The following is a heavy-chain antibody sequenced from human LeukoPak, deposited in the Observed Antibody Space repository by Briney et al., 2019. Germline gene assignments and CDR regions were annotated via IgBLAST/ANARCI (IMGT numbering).Heavy chain of an antibody. V-gene: IGHV3-7*03. Sequence: GGSLRLSCAASGFTFSSYWMSWVRQAPGKGLEWVANIKQDGSEKYYVDSVKGRFTISRDNSNNSLCLQMNSLRAEDTAVYYCAKAMRAAMRDVFDIWGQGTMVTVSS. CDR1: GFTFSSYW. CDR3: AKAMRAAMRDVFDI. D-gene: IGHD2-2*01. CDR2: IKQDGSEK. J-gene: IGHJ3*02.